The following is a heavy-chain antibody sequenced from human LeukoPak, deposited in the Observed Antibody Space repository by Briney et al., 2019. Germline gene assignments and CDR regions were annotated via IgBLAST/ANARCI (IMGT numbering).Heavy chain of an antibody. CDR2: ISGSGGST. D-gene: IGHD5-18*01. CDR3: AKDIYRSPYYFDY. V-gene: IGHV3-23*01. CDR1: GFTFSSYA. Sequence: PGGSLRLSCAASGFTFSSYAMSWVRQAPGKGLEWVSAISGSGGSTYYADSVKGRFTISRDNSKNTLYPQMNSLRAEDTAVYYCAKDIYRSPYYFDYWGQGTLVTVSS. J-gene: IGHJ4*02.